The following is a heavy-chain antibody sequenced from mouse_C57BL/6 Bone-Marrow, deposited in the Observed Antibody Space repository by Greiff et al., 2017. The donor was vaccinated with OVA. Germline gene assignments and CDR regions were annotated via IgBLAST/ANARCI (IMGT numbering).Heavy chain of an antibody. Sequence: EVKLMESGGGLVQPKGSLKLSCAASGFSFNTYAMNWVRQAPGKGLEWVARIRSKSNNYATYYADSVKDRFTISRDDSESMLYLQMNNLKTEDTAMYYCVGQLGYYFDYWGQGTTLTVSS. V-gene: IGHV10-1*01. J-gene: IGHJ2*01. CDR2: IRSKSNNYAT. D-gene: IGHD4-1*01. CDR1: GFSFNTYA. CDR3: VGQLGYYFDY.